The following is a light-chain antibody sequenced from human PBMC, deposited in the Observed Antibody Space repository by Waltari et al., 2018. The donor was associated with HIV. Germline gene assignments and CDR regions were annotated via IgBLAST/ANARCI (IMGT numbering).Light chain of an antibody. CDR1: RSDVGGYTY. Sequence: QSALTQPASVSGSPGQSITISCTGTRSDVGGYTYVSWYQHHPGKAPKLVIYEVSNRPSEVSNRFSGFKSANTASLTISGLQAEDEGDYYCSSYTSSRTWVFGGGTKLTVL. J-gene: IGLJ3*02. CDR3: SSYTSSRTWV. CDR2: EVS. V-gene: IGLV2-14*01.